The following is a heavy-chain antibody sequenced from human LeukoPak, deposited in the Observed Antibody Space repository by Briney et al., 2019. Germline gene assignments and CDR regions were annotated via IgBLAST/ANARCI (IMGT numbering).Heavy chain of an antibody. J-gene: IGHJ4*02. CDR1: GFTFSTYG. D-gene: IGHD2-15*01. CDR3: AKSPVSSCRGSFCYPFDY. V-gene: IGHV3-23*01. Sequence: GGSLRLSCAASGFTFSTYGMSWVRQAPGKGLEWVSAISGSGGSTYYADSVKGRFTISRDNSRNTLYLQMNTLRAEDTAVYFCAKSPVSSCRGSFCYPFDYWGQGTLVTVSS. CDR2: ISGSGGST.